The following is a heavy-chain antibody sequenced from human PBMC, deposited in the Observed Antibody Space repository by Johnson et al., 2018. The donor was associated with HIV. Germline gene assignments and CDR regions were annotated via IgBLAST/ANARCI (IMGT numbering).Heavy chain of an antibody. Sequence: VRLVESGGGLIQPGGSLRLSCAASGFTVSSNYMSWVRQAPGKGLEWVSAIGTAGDTYYPGSVKGRFTISRENAKNSLYLQMNSLRAEDTAVYYCARGEEMATMLIWGQGTMITVSS. CDR2: IGTAGDT. CDR1: GFTVSSNY. CDR3: ARGEEMATMLI. D-gene: IGHD5-24*01. J-gene: IGHJ3*02. V-gene: IGHV3-13*01.